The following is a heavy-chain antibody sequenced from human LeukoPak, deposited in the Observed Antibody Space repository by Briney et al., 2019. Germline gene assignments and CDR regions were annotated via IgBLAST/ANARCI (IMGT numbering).Heavy chain of an antibody. CDR1: GGSFSGYY. V-gene: IGHV4-34*01. Sequence: ASETLSLTCAVYGGSFSGYYWSWIRQPPGKGREWIGEINHSGSTNYNPSLNSRVTISVDTSKNQFSLTLSSVSRADPGVYFWARGEGWLQLGPPPRDYWGQGTLVTVSA. CDR3: ARGEGWLQLGPPPRDY. J-gene: IGHJ4*02. D-gene: IGHD5-24*01. CDR2: INHSGST.